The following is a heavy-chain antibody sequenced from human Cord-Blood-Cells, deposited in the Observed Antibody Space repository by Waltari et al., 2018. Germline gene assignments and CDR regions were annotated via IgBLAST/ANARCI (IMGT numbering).Heavy chain of an antibody. Sequence: QVQLQESGQGLVKPSETLSLTCTVSGGPISSHYWRWLRQPPGKGLEWIGYIYYSGSTNYNPSLKSRVTISVDTSKNQFSLKLSSVTAADTAVYYCARVRTGTTAFDIWGQGTMVTVSS. D-gene: IGHD1-7*01. V-gene: IGHV4-59*11. CDR2: IYYSGST. CDR1: GGPISSHY. CDR3: ARVRTGTTAFDI. J-gene: IGHJ3*02.